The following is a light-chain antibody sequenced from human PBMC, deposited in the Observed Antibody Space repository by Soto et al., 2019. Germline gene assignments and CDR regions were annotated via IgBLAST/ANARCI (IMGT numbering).Light chain of an antibody. V-gene: IGKV3-15*01. CDR1: QSIDNK. Sequence: IVMTQSPATLSVSPGERATLSCRASQSIDNKLAWYQQRPGQAPRLLIYGASTRATGVPARFTGIGSGTDFTLTISGLQSDDFAVYYCQQYYNWPPYTFGQGTKLQIK. J-gene: IGKJ2*01. CDR3: QQYYNWPPYT. CDR2: GAS.